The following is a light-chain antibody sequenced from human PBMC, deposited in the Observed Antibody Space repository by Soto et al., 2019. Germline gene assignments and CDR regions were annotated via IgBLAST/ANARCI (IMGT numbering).Light chain of an antibody. CDR3: QQRSNWPSIT. J-gene: IGKJ5*01. CDR1: QSVRSRN. V-gene: IGKV3-11*01. CDR2: DAS. Sequence: IMLTQSPGTLSLSPGERATLSCRASQSVRSRNLAWYRQKPGQAPSLLIYDASNRATGIPARFSGSGSGTDFTLTISSLEPEDFAVYYCQQRSNWPSITLGQGTRLEIK.